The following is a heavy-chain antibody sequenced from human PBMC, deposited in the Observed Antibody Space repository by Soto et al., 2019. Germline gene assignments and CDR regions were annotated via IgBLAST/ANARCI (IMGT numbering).Heavy chain of an antibody. CDR3: ARDGGAIAVAGTFDY. Sequence: SVKVSCKASGGTFSCYAISWVRQAPGQGLEWMGGIIPIFGTANYAQKFQGRVTITADESTSTAYMELSSLRSEDTAVYYCARDGGAIAVAGTFDYWGQGTLVTVSS. D-gene: IGHD6-19*01. V-gene: IGHV1-69*13. CDR1: GGTFSCYA. CDR2: IIPIFGTA. J-gene: IGHJ4*02.